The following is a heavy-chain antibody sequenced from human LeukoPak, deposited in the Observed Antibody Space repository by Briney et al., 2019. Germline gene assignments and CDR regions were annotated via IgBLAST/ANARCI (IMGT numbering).Heavy chain of an antibody. V-gene: IGHV3-30*18. CDR2: ISYDGSKK. CDR3: AKGKRLLYFDRTKYYFDY. D-gene: IGHD3-9*01. Sequence: GGSLRLSCAASGFTVSNYGMHWVRQAPGKGREGVAVISYDGSKKYYADSVKGRFTISRDNSKNTVHLQMNSLRAEDMAVYYCAKGKRLLYFDRTKYYFDYWGQGTLVTVSS. J-gene: IGHJ4*02. CDR1: GFTVSNYG.